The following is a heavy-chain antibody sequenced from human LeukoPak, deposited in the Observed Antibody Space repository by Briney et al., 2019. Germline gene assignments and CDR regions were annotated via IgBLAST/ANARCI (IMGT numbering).Heavy chain of an antibody. CDR1: GGSISSYY. D-gene: IGHD3-9*01. V-gene: IGHV4-59*08. CDR3: AGTEGYDILTGSLGIFDY. CDR2: IYYSGST. Sequence: PSETLSLTCTVSGGSISSYYWSWIRQPPGRGLEWIGYIYYSGSTNYNPSLKSRVTISVDTSKNQFSLKLSSVTAADTAVYYCAGTEGYDILTGSLGIFDYWGQGTLVTVSS. J-gene: IGHJ4*02.